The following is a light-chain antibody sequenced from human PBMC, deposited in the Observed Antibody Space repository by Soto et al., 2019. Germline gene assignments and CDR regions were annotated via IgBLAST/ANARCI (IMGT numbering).Light chain of an antibody. CDR1: SSDVGGYNY. CDR3: SSYTSSSTLGVV. CDR2: DVS. V-gene: IGLV2-14*03. J-gene: IGLJ2*01. Sequence: QSALTQPASVSGSPGQSITISCTGASSDVGGYNYVSWYQQHPGKAPKLMIYDVSYLPSGVSTRFSGSKSGNTASLTISGLQAEDEADYYCSSYTSSSTLGVVFGGGTKLTVL.